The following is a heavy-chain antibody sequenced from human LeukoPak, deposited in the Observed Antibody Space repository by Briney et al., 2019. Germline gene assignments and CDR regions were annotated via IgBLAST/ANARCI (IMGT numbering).Heavy chain of an antibody. J-gene: IGHJ4*02. V-gene: IGHV4-30-4*01. Sequence: PSQTLSLTCTVSGGSISSGDYYWSWIRQPPGKGLEWIAYMYYSGSTYYNPSLKSRVTISVDTSKNQFSLKLSSVTAADTAVYYCARHFRWGSSWANYFDYWGQGTLVTVSS. D-gene: IGHD6-13*01. CDR1: GGSISSGDYY. CDR3: ARHFRWGSSWANYFDY. CDR2: MYYSGST.